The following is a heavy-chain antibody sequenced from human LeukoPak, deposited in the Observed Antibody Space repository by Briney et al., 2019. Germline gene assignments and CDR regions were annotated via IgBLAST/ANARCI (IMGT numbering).Heavy chain of an antibody. D-gene: IGHD4-17*01. Sequence: GGSLRLSCAASGFTVSSKYMSWVRQAPGKGLEWVAVISYDGSNKYYADSVKGRFTISRDNSKNTLYLQMNSLRAEDTAVYYCARNDYAPTFDYWGQGTLVTVSS. CDR1: GFTVSSKY. CDR2: ISYDGSNK. V-gene: IGHV3-30*03. CDR3: ARNDYAPTFDY. J-gene: IGHJ4*02.